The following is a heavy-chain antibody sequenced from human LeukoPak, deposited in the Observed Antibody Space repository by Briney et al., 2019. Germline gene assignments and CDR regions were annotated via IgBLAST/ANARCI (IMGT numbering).Heavy chain of an antibody. V-gene: IGHV3-33*01. D-gene: IGHD3-22*01. CDR2: IWYDGSNK. CDR3: ARDTYYYDSSGYQGHAFDI. CDR1: GFTFSSYG. Sequence: GGSLRLSCAASGFTFSSYGTHWVRQAPGKGLEWVAVIWYDGSNKYYADSVKGRFTISRDNSKNTLYLQMNSLRAEDTAVYYCARDTYYYDSSGYQGHAFDIWGQGTMVTVSS. J-gene: IGHJ3*02.